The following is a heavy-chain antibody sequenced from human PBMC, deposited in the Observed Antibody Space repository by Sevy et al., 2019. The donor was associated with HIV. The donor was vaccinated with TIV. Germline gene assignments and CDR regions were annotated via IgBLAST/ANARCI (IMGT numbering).Heavy chain of an antibody. CDR2: ISISGADK. CDR1: GFTLSSYA. V-gene: IGHV3-23*01. J-gene: IGHJ5*02. Sequence: GGSLRLSCAASGFTLSSYAMSWVRQAPGKGLEWVSSISISGADKYYADSVKGRFPISRDNSQNRLYLQMNSLRAEDTALYYCAKALVETEDKNEFDPWGQGTLVTVSS. CDR3: AKALVETEDKNEFDP. D-gene: IGHD2-8*02.